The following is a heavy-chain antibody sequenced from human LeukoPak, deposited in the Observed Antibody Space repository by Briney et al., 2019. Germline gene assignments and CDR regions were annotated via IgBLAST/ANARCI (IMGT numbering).Heavy chain of an antibody. CDR1: GFTFSSYW. Sequence: PGGSLRLSCAASGFTFSSYWMSWVRQAPGKGLEWVANIKQDGSEKYYVDSVKGRFTISRDDAKNSLYLQMNSLGAEDTAVYFCARGQTTVTNWGQGTLVTVSS. V-gene: IGHV3-7*03. D-gene: IGHD4-17*01. CDR2: IKQDGSEK. CDR3: ARGQTTVTN. J-gene: IGHJ4*02.